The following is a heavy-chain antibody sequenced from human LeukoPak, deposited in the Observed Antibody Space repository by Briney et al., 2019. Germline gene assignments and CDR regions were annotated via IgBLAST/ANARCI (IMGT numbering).Heavy chain of an antibody. CDR2: VIPILGIA. J-gene: IGHJ4*02. D-gene: IGHD3-22*01. V-gene: IGHV1-69*10. Sequence: SVKLSCKASGGTFSSYAISWVRHAPGQGLEWMGGVIPILGIANYAQKFHGRVTITADKSTSTAYIELSSLRSEDTAVYYCARDPDYYDSSGYYGGDYWGQRTLVTAS. CDR3: ARDPDYYDSSGYYGGDY. CDR1: GGTFSSYA.